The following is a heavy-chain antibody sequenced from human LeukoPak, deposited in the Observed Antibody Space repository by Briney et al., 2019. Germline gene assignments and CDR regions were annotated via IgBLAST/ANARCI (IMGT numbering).Heavy chain of an antibody. D-gene: IGHD1-26*01. Sequence: ASVKVSCKASGYTFTHYFMHWVRQAPGQGLEWMGIINPSGGSTSYAQNFQDRVTMTSDTSTSTVYMQMSSLTSEDTAIYYCARVVGATNDAFDLWGQGTMVTVSS. CDR3: ARVVGATNDAFDL. V-gene: IGHV1-46*01. CDR1: GYTFTHYF. CDR2: INPSGGST. J-gene: IGHJ3*01.